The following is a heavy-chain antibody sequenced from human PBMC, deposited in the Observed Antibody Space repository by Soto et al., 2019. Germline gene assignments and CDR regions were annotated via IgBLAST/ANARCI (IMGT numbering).Heavy chain of an antibody. Sequence: QLQLLESGGDLVKPGGSLRLSCAASGFTVSGNDLSWIRQAPGKGLEWVSSIGSSGRAIYYADSVKGRFTISRDNTKDSLYLHTSSLRAEDTAIYYCASHHSSGWLYFDSWGQGTIVTVSS. D-gene: IGHD6-19*01. CDR3: ASHHSSGWLYFDS. CDR1: GFTVSGND. J-gene: IGHJ4*02. V-gene: IGHV3-11*01. CDR2: IGSSGRAI.